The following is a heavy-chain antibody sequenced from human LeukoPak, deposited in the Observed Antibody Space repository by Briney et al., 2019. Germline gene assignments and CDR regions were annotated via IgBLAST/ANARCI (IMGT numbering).Heavy chain of an antibody. Sequence: PSETLSLTCVVSGGFISSGGYYWGWIRHPPEKGLEWIGSVHHSGNTYYNTSLKSRVTISVDKSKNQFSLELTSVTAADTAVYYCARNPPNYYDSSGRMGAFDVWGQGTMVTVSS. D-gene: IGHD3-22*01. J-gene: IGHJ3*01. CDR3: ARNPPNYYDSSGRMGAFDV. CDR2: VHHSGNT. CDR1: GGFISSGGYY. V-gene: IGHV4-39*01.